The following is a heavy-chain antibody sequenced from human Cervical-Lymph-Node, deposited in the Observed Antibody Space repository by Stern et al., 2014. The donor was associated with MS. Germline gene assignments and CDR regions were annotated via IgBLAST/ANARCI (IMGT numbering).Heavy chain of an antibody. J-gene: IGHJ4*02. CDR2: IDWDDDK. Sequence: QVTLRESGPALVKPTQTLTLTCTFSGFALSTSGMRASCIRQPPGKALEWLGLIDWDDDKYYSTSLESRLTISKDTSKNQVVLTMTNMDPVDTATYYCARMSRTYGYYFDYWGQGTLVTVSS. CDR1: GFALSTSGMR. V-gene: IGHV2-70*01. D-gene: IGHD3-10*01. CDR3: ARMSRTYGYYFDY.